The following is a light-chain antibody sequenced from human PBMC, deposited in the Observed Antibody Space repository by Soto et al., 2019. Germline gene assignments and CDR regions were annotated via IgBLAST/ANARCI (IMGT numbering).Light chain of an antibody. CDR2: AAS. Sequence: DIQMTQSPSSLSASVGDRVTITCRASQSISTFLNWYQQKPGKAPKLLIYAASNLQSGVPSRFSGGGSGTDFTLTINTLQPEDFATYYCQQSYNTPPITFGQGTRLGIK. CDR1: QSISTF. J-gene: IGKJ5*01. V-gene: IGKV1-39*01. CDR3: QQSYNTPPIT.